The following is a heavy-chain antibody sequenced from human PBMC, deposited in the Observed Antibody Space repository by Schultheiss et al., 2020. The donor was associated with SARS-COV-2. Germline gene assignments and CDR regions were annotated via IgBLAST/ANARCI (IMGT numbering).Heavy chain of an antibody. CDR3: TTDLQWELTIDY. V-gene: IGHV3-23*01. Sequence: GGSLRLSCAASGFTFSSYSMNWVRQAPGKGLEWVSGISWNSGSIGYADSVKGRFTISRDNSKNTLYLQMNSLRAEDTALYYCTTDLQWELTIDYWGQGTLVTVSS. J-gene: IGHJ4*02. CDR1: GFTFSSYS. D-gene: IGHD1-26*01. CDR2: ISWNSGSI.